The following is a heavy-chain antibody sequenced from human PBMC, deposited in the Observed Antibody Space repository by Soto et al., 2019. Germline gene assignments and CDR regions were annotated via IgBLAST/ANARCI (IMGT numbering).Heavy chain of an antibody. V-gene: IGHV3-33*01. J-gene: IGHJ4*02. D-gene: IGHD1-26*01. Sequence: QVQLVESGGGVVQPGRSLRLYCAAYGFTFSSYGMHWVRQAPGKGLEWVAVIWYDGSNKYYADSVKGRFTISRDNSKNTLYLQMNSLRAEDTAVYYCARDSVLVGALEYWGQGTLVTVSS. CDR2: IWYDGSNK. CDR1: GFTFSSYG. CDR3: ARDSVLVGALEY.